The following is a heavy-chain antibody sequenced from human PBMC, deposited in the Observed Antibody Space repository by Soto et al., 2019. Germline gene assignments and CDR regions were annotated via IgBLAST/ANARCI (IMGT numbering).Heavy chain of an antibody. CDR1: GYTFTDYG. CDR2: ISTYNGDT. J-gene: IGHJ4*02. CDR3: ARDIMGGSNWPGFDY. Sequence: QVQLMQSGAEVKKPGASVRVSCKASGYTFTDYGISWVRQAPGQGLEWMAWISTYNGDTNYAQKFQGRVTLTTDTSTNTAYMELGSLRSDDTAVYYCARDIMGGSNWPGFDYWGQGTPVTVSP. D-gene: IGHD6-13*01. V-gene: IGHV1-18*01.